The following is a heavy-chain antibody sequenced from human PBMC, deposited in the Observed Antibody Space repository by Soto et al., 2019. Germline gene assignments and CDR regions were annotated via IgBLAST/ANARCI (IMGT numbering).Heavy chain of an antibody. J-gene: IGHJ6*02. CDR1: GFTFSSYS. V-gene: IGHV3-48*02. CDR3: AREIMITFGRVIAPAYAMDV. CDR2: ISSSSSTI. Sequence: PVGSLRLSCAASGFTFSSYSMNWVRQAPGKGLEWVSYISSSSSTIYYADSVKGRFTISRDNAKNSLYLQMNSLRDEDTAVYYCAREIMITFGRVIAPAYAMDVRGQGTTVTVSS. D-gene: IGHD3-16*02.